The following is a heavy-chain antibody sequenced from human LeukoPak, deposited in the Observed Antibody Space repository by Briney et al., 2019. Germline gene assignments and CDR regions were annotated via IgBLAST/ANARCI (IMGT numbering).Heavy chain of an antibody. CDR3: ARDTHKGYEFHDWFDP. V-gene: IGHV1-2*02. D-gene: IGHD5-12*01. CDR1: GYTFTDYY. J-gene: IGHJ5*02. CDR2: INPNSGGT. Sequence: GASVKVSCKASGYTFTDYYIHWVRQAPGQGLEWMGWINPNSGGTKYAQKFQGRVTMTTDTSISTAYMEMSRLTSDDTAVYYCARDTHKGYEFHDWFDPWGQGALVTVSS.